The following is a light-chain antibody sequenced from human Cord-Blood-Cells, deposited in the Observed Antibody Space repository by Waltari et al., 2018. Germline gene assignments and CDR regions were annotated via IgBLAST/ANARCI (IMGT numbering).Light chain of an antibody. V-gene: IGLV2-14*01. Sequence: QSALTQPASVSGSPGQSITISCTGPSSDVGGYNYVPWYQQHPGKAPKLMIYEVSNRPSGVSKRFSGSKSGNTASLTISGLQAEDEADYYCSSYTSSSTYVFGTGTKVTVL. CDR1: SSDVGGYNY. CDR2: EVS. CDR3: SSYTSSSTYV. J-gene: IGLJ1*01.